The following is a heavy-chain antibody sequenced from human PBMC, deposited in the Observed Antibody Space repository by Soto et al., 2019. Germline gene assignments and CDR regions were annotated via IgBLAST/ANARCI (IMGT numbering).Heavy chain of an antibody. CDR2: INPNSGGT. Sequence: ASVKVSFKASGYTFTGYYMHWLRQAPGQGLEWMGWINPNSGGTNYAQKFQGRVTMTRDTSISTAYMELSRLRSDDTAVYYCAREGIVVAYNYGMDVWGQGTTVTVS. D-gene: IGHD2-2*01. V-gene: IGHV1-2*02. CDR1: GYTFTGYY. J-gene: IGHJ6*02. CDR3: AREGIVVAYNYGMDV.